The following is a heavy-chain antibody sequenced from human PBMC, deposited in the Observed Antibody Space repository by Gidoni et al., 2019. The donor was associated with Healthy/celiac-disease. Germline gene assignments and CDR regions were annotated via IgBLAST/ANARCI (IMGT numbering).Heavy chain of an antibody. Sequence: QVQLQESGPGLVKPSETLSLTCTVSGGSISSYYWSWIRQPPGKGLEWIGYIYYSGSTNYNPSLKSRVTISVDTSKNQFSLKLSSVTAADTAVYYCAAHLYSSSSLDYWGQGTLVTVSS. CDR3: AAHLYSSSSLDY. J-gene: IGHJ4*02. V-gene: IGHV4-59*01. CDR2: IYYSGST. CDR1: GGSISSYY. D-gene: IGHD6-13*01.